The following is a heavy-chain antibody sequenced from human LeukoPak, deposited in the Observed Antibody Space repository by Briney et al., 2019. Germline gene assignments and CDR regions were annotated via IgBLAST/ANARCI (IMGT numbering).Heavy chain of an antibody. CDR2: IYPGDSDT. CDR1: GYSFTSYW. Sequence: GESLKISCKGSGYSFTSYWIGWVPQMPGKGLEWMGIIYPGDSDTRYSPSFQGQVTISADKSISTAYLQWSSLKASDTAMYYCARSDYYDSSGYYLSLNFDYWGQGALVTVSS. CDR3: ARSDYYDSSGYYLSLNFDY. D-gene: IGHD3-22*01. J-gene: IGHJ4*02. V-gene: IGHV5-51*01.